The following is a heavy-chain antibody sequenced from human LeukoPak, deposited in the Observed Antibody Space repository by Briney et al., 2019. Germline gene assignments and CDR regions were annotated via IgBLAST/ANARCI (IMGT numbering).Heavy chain of an antibody. CDR1: GFTFSNYA. D-gene: IGHD6-19*01. J-gene: IGHJ4*02. CDR3: AKDRQSSGWNCDH. CDR2: ISGSGGNT. Sequence: GGSLRLSCAASGFTFSNYAMSWVRQAPGKGLEWVSSISGSGGNTYYADSVKGRFTISRDNSKNTLFLQMNSLRAEDTAVYYCAKDRQSSGWNCDHSGQGTLVTVSS. V-gene: IGHV3-23*01.